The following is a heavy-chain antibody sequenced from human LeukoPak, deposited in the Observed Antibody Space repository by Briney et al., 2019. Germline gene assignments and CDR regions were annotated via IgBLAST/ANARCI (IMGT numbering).Heavy chain of an antibody. CDR1: GYTFTSYY. D-gene: IGHD3-22*01. CDR2: INPNSGGT. Sequence: ASVKVSCKASGYTFTSYYMHWVRQAPGQGLEWMGRINPNSGGTNYAQKFQGRVTMTRDTSISTAYMELSRLRSDDTAVYYCARVGDSSGNPLDYWGQGTLVTVSS. V-gene: IGHV1-2*06. CDR3: ARVGDSSGNPLDY. J-gene: IGHJ4*02.